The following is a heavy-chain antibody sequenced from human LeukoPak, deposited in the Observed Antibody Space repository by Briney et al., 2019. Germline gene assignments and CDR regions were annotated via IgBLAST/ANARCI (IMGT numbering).Heavy chain of an antibody. V-gene: IGHV1-2*02. CDR1: GGTFSSYA. CDR2: IIPNSGGT. D-gene: IGHD2-2*01. CDR3: ARDSCSSTSCYDDFAFDI. J-gene: IGHJ3*02. Sequence: ASVKVSCKASGGTFSSYAISWVRQAPGQGLEWMGGIIPNSGGTNYAQKFQGRVTMTRDTSISTAYMELSRLRSDDTAVYYCARDSCSSTSCYDDFAFDIWGQGTMVTVSS.